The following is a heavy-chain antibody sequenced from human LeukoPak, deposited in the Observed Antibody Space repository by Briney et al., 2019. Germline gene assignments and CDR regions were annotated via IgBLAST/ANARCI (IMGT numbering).Heavy chain of an antibody. CDR3: AKRRTTVITMDYFDY. CDR1: GFTFSNYA. J-gene: IGHJ4*02. D-gene: IGHD4-17*01. Sequence: HTGGSLRLSCAASGFTFSNYAMSWVRQAPGKGLEWVSGISGGAGTPYYADSVKGRFTISRDNSKNTLYLQMSSLRAEDTAVYYCAKRRTTVITMDYFDYWGQGTLVTVSS. V-gene: IGHV3-23*01. CDR2: ISGGAGTP.